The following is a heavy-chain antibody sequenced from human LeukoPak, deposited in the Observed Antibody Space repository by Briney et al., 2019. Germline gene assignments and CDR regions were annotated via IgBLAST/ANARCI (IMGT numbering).Heavy chain of an antibody. CDR2: INWNGGST. V-gene: IGHV3-20*04. J-gene: IGHJ4*02. CDR3: ATDSPETAAFDY. Sequence: PGGSLRLSCAASGFTFDDYGMSWVRQAPGKGLEWVSGINWNGGSTGYADSVKGRFTISRDNAKNSLYLQMNSLRAEDTAVYYCATDSPETAAFDYWGQGTLVTVSS. CDR1: GFTFDDYG. D-gene: IGHD1-1*01.